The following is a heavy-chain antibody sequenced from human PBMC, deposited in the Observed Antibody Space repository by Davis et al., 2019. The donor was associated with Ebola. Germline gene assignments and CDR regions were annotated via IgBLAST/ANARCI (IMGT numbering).Heavy chain of an antibody. Sequence: MPSETLSLTCTVSGGSVSSYYWSWNRQPPGKGLEWIGEINHSGSTNYNPSLKSRVTISVDTSKNQFSLKLSSVTAADTAVYFCARGHSFGSMVYGLDVWGQGTTVSVSS. CDR1: GGSVSSYY. D-gene: IGHD3-10*01. CDR2: INHSGST. J-gene: IGHJ6*02. CDR3: ARGHSFGSMVYGLDV. V-gene: IGHV4-34*01.